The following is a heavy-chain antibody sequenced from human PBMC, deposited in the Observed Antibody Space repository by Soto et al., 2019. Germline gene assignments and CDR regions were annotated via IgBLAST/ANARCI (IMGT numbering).Heavy chain of an antibody. J-gene: IGHJ4*02. D-gene: IGHD2-2*02. CDR3: AKDKRAATPPFYFDY. CDR2: ISWNSGSI. CDR1: GFTFDDYA. Sequence: EVQLVESGGGLVQPGRSLRLSCAASGFTFDDYAMHWVRQAPAKGLEWVSGISWNSGSIGYADSVKGRFTISRDNAKNSLYLQMNSLRAEDTALYYCAKDKRAATPPFYFDYWGQGTLVTVSS. V-gene: IGHV3-9*01.